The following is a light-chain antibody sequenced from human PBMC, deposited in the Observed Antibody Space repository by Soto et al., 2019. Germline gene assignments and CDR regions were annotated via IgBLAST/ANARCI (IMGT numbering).Light chain of an antibody. CDR1: QSVSSN. CDR3: QQYNNWVIT. CDR2: GAS. J-gene: IGKJ5*01. V-gene: IGKV3-15*01. Sequence: EIVMTQSPATLSVSPGGRATLSCRASQSVSSNLAWYQQKPGQAPRLLIYGASTRATGIPARFSGSGSGTEFTLTISSLQSEDFAVHYCQQYNNWVITSGHGTRLEIK.